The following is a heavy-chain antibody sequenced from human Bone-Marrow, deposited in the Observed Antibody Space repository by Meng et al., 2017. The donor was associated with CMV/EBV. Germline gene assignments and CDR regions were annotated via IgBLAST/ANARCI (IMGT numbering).Heavy chain of an antibody. Sequence: GESLKISCAASGFTFSSYWMHWVRQAPGKGLVWVSRINSDGSSTSYADSVKGRFTISRDNAKNTLYLQMNSLRAEDTAVYYCARRGGGFDYWGQGTLVTVPQ. CDR2: INSDGSST. V-gene: IGHV3-74*01. D-gene: IGHD3-10*01. J-gene: IGHJ4*02. CDR3: ARRGGGFDY. CDR1: GFTFSSYW.